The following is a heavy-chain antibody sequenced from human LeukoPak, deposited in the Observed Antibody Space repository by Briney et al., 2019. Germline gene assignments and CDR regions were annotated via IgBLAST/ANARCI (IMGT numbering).Heavy chain of an antibody. D-gene: IGHD2-21*02. J-gene: IGHJ3*02. CDR1: GGSISSGGYS. CDR2: IYYSGST. V-gene: IGHV4-30-4*07. CDR3: ARAVVVTAHDAFDI. Sequence: NPSETLSLTCAVSGGSISSGGYSWSWIRQPPGKGLEWIGYIYYSGSTYYNPSLKSRVTISVDTSKNQFSLKLSSVTAADTAVYYCARAVVVTAHDAFDIWGQGTMVTVSS.